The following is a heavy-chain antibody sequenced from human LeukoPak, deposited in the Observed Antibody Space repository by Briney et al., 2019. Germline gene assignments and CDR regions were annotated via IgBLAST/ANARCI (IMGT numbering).Heavy chain of an antibody. CDR2: IYSSGST. CDR3: ARDKGLAAAGHWYFDL. D-gene: IGHD6-13*01. CDR1: GGSINNYY. V-gene: IGHV4-59*01. J-gene: IGHJ2*01. Sequence: PSETLSLTCTVSGGSINNYYWSWLRQPPGKGLEWIAYIYSSGSTNYNPSLKSRVTISGDTSKNQFSLKLSSVTAADTAVYYCARDKGLAAAGHWYFDLWGRGTLVTVSS.